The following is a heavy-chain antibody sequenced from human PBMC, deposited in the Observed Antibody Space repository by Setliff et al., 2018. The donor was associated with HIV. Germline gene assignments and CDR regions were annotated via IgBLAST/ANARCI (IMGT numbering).Heavy chain of an antibody. CDR1: EYAFSNYW. J-gene: IGHJ3*02. V-gene: IGHV5-51*01. D-gene: IGHD5-12*01. CDR3: VRYDVYEYGYQVFDI. Sequence: GESLKISCVGSEYAFSNYWIGWVRQMPGKGLEWMGIIYPRDSKIRYSPSFQGQVTSSVDKSLNTAYLQWSSLKVSDSAIYYCVRYDVYEYGYQVFDIWGQGTTVTVSS. CDR2: IYPRDSKI.